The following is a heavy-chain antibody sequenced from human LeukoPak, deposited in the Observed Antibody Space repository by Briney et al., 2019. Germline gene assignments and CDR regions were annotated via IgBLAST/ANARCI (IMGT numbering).Heavy chain of an antibody. CDR2: ISGSGGST. Sequence: GGSLRLSCAASGFTFSSYAMSWVRQAPGKGLEWVSAISGSGGSTYYADSVKGRFTISRDNAKNSLYLQMNSLRAEDTAVYYCARDFSLAARRYFDYWGQGTLVIVSS. D-gene: IGHD6-6*01. J-gene: IGHJ4*02. V-gene: IGHV3-23*01. CDR1: GFTFSSYA. CDR3: ARDFSLAARRYFDY.